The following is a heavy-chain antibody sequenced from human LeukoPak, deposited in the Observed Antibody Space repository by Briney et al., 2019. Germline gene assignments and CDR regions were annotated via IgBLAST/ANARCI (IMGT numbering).Heavy chain of an antibody. J-gene: IGHJ4*02. D-gene: IGHD6-19*01. V-gene: IGHV4-30-2*01. CDR3: ARVGSDGEWLVRPYFDY. CDR2: IYHSGST. Sequence: SETLSLTCTVSGGSISSGGYYWSWIRQPPGKGLEWIGYIYHSGSTYYNPSLKSRVTISVDRSKNQFSLKLSSVTAADTAVYYCARVGSDGEWLVRPYFDYWGQGTLVTVSS. CDR1: GGSISSGGYY.